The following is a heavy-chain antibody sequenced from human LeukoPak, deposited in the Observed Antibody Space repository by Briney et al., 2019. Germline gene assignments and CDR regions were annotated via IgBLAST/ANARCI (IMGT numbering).Heavy chain of an antibody. CDR1: GGSISSYY. CDR2: IYYSGST. J-gene: IGHJ5*02. D-gene: IGHD3-22*01. Sequence: PSETLSLTCTVSGGSISSYYWSWIRQPPGKGLEWIGYIYYSGSTNYNPSLKSRVTISVDTSKNQFSLKLSSVTAADTAVYYCARAQHYYDTNWFDPWGQGTLVTVSS. V-gene: IGHV4-59*01. CDR3: ARAQHYYDTNWFDP.